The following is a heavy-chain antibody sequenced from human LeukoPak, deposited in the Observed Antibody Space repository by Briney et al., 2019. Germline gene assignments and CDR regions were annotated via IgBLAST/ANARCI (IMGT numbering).Heavy chain of an antibody. V-gene: IGHV1-69*02. CDR3: ARAYDFWSGYPDY. D-gene: IGHD3-3*01. CDR1: GGTFSSYT. J-gene: IGHJ4*02. Sequence: SVKVSCKASGGTFSSYTISWVRQAPGQGLEWMGRIIPILGIANYAQKFQGRVTITADKSTSTAYMELSSLRSEDTAVYYCARAYDFWSGYPDYWGQGTLVTVSS. CDR2: IIPILGIA.